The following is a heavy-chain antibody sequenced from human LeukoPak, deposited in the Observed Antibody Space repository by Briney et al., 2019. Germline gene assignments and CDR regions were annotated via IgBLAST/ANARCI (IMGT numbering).Heavy chain of an antibody. D-gene: IGHD5-24*01. V-gene: IGHV3-66*01. CDR2: IYSGGST. J-gene: IGHJ3*02. CDR3: ARDRRWLQLHDAFDI. Sequence: GGSLRLSCAASGFTFRSYAMSWVRQAPGKGLEWVSVIYSGGSTYYADSVKGRFTISRDNSKNTLYLQMNSLRAEDTAVYYCARDRRWLQLHDAFDIWGQGTMVTVSS. CDR1: GFTFRSYA.